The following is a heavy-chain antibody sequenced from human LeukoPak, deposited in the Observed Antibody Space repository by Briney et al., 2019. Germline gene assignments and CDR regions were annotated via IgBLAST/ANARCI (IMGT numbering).Heavy chain of an antibody. CDR1: GGTFSSYA. V-gene: IGHV1-69*05. Sequence: SVKVSCKASGGTFSSYAISWVRQAPGQGLEWMGGIIPIFGTANYAQKFQGRVTITTDESTSTAYTELSSLRSEDTAVYYCARARGATTVFDYWGQGTLVTVSS. J-gene: IGHJ4*02. D-gene: IGHD1-26*01. CDR2: IIPIFGTA. CDR3: ARARGATTVFDY.